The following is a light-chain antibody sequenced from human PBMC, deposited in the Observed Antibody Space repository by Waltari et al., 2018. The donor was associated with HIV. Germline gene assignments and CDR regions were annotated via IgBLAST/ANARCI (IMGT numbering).Light chain of an antibody. J-gene: IGLJ3*02. CDR1: SHVAGYD. CDR2: SNR. CDR3: QSYDRSLGGRV. Sequence: QSVLTPPPSVSGAPGHRVTISCTGRSHVAGYDVHLFQQVPGTAPKLLLYSNRYRPSGVPDRFSGSNSGNSASLAITGLQAEDESTYCCQSYDRSLGGRVFGGGTNVTVL. V-gene: IGLV1-40*01.